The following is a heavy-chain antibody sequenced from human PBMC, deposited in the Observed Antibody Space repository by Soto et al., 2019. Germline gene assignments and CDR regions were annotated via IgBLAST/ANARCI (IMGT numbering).Heavy chain of an antibody. CDR1: GYTLSAYT. CDR2: INAGSGNT. J-gene: IGHJ3*02. D-gene: IGHD3-3*02. V-gene: IGHV1-3*01. CDR3: ARDTETLGPRANDALDI. Sequence: QAQLVQSGAEMKKPGASVKVSCKATGYTLSAYTMNWVRQAPGQSLEWMGWINAGSGNTKYSQNFQGRVSITRDTYASTVYMELTGLTSEDTAVYYCARDTETLGPRANDALDIWGQGTMVTVSS.